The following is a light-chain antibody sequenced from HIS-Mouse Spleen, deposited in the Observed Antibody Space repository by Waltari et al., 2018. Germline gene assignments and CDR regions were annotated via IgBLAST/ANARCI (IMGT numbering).Light chain of an antibody. V-gene: IGKV3-15*01. CDR1: QSASSN. J-gene: IGKJ1*01. CDR3: QQYNNWTPWT. Sequence: DIVMTQSPATLSVPPGQRPTLSCRASQSASSNLAWYQQKPAQAPRLLIYGASPRATGILASFSGSGSGTEFTLTISSMQSEEFAVYYCQQYNNWTPWTFGQGTKVEIK. CDR2: GAS.